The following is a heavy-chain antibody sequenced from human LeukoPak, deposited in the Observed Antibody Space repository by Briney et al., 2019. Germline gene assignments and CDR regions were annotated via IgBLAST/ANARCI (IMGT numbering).Heavy chain of an antibody. Sequence: GGSLRLSCAASGFTFSSYAMSWVRQAPGKGLEWVAFIRYDGSNKYYADSVKGRFTISRDNSKNTLYLQMNSLRAEDTAVYYCAKSPLDYYDSSGYYVYWGQGTLVTVSS. CDR1: GFTFSSYA. D-gene: IGHD3-22*01. CDR3: AKSPLDYYDSSGYYVY. J-gene: IGHJ4*02. CDR2: IRYDGSNK. V-gene: IGHV3-30*02.